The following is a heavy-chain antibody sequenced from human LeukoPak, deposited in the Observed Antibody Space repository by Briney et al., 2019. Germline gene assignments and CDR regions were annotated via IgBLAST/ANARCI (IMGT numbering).Heavy chain of an antibody. J-gene: IGHJ4*02. D-gene: IGHD3-22*01. CDR2: IYYSGST. Sequence: SETLSLTCTVSGGSISSSFYYWGWIRQPPWKGLEWIGSIYYSGSTYYNPSLKSRVCISVDTSKNQFSLNLRSVTAADTAVYYCARENYYDSCGYVYWGQGTLVTASS. CDR3: ARENYYDSCGYVY. CDR1: GGSISSSFYY. V-gene: IGHV4-39*07.